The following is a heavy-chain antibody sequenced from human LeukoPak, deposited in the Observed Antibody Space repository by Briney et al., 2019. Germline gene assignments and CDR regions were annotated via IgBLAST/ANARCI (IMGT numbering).Heavy chain of an antibody. V-gene: IGHV3-7*01. D-gene: IGHD3-9*01. CDR2: IKEDGSEK. CDR1: GFTFSSHW. Sequence: GGSLRLSCVVSGFTFSSHWMSWVRQAPGKGLEWGANIKEDGSEKYYVDSVKGRFTISRDNAKKSLYLQMDSLRAEDTAVYYCATHGYSELRYFDWSTNEWGQGTLVTVSS. CDR3: ATHGYSELRYFDWSTNE. J-gene: IGHJ4*02.